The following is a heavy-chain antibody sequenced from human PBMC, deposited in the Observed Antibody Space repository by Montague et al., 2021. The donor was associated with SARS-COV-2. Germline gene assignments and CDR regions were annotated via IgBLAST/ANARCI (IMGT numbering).Heavy chain of an antibody. Sequence: SETLSLTCTVSGGSMSDHYWAWIRQPPGEGLEWLAYIYYSGGIXSXASLKSRVNMSVDTSKNQFSLKLSSVTAADTAIYYCAGKVLTVPADYWGQGTLVTAS. J-gene: IGHJ4*02. D-gene: IGHD4-11*01. V-gene: IGHV4-59*11. CDR3: AGKVLTVPADY. CDR1: GGSMSDHY. CDR2: IYYSGGI.